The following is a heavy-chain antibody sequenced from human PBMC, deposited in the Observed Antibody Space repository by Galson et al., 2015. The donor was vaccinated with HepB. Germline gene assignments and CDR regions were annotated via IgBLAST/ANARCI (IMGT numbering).Heavy chain of an antibody. CDR3: ASMRSSNWYGPSYGLDV. V-gene: IGHV1-69*13. CDR1: GGSLRSYV. D-gene: IGHD6-13*01. Sequence: SVKVSCKASGGSLRSYVVSWVRQAPGQGLEWMGAIFPFFGPPTYAQKFQGRIIITADDATSTVYMEVHSLKSEDTAIYYCASMRSSNWYGPSYGLDVWGQGTTVSVSS. CDR2: IFPFFGPP. J-gene: IGHJ6*02.